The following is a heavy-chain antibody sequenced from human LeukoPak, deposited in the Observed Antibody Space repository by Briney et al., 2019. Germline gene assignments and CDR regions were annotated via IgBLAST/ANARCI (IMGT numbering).Heavy chain of an antibody. CDR1: GGSISSSSYY. CDR2: IYYSGST. CDR3: ARAGPFAGSTVTSYYFDY. J-gene: IGHJ4*02. Sequence: PSETLSLTCTVSGGSISSSSYYWGWIRQPPGKGLEWIGSIYYSGSTYYNPSLKSRVTISVDTSKNQFSLKLNSVTAADTALYYCARAGPFAGSTVTSYYFDYWGQGTLVTVSS. D-gene: IGHD4-17*01. V-gene: IGHV4-39*07.